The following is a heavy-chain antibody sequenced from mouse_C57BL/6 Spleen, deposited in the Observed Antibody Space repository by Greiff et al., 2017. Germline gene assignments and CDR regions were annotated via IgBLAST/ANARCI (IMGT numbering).Heavy chain of an antibody. D-gene: IGHD2-3*01. CDR2: IYPGDGDT. J-gene: IGHJ2*01. V-gene: IGHV1-80*01. CDR1: GYAFSSYW. CDR3: ARRGFYDGYFDY. Sequence: QVQLQQSGAELVKPGASVKISCKASGYAFSSYWMNWVKQRPGKGLEWIGQIYPGDGDTNYNGKFKGKATLTADKSSSTAYMQLSSLTSEDSAVYFCARRGFYDGYFDYWGQGTTLTVSS.